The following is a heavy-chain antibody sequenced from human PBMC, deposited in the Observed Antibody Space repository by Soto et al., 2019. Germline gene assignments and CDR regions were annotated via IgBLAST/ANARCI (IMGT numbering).Heavy chain of an antibody. CDR1: GYTFTTYD. CDR3: VRGGILSPNHFIIATATLGLDP. Sequence: QVQPIQSGDEVEKPGASVKVSCKASGYTFTTYDINWVRQATGQGLEWMGWMNPHGTNTCYAEKFQGRVTMIRYTSISTAYMELSRLRYDDTAVYSCVRGGILSPNHFIIATATLGLDPWGQGTLVTVSS. J-gene: IGHJ5*02. D-gene: IGHD2-21*01. CDR2: MNPHGTNT. V-gene: IGHV1-8*01.